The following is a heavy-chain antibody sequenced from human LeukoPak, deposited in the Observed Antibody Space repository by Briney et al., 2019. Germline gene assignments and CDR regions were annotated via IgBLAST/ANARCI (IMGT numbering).Heavy chain of an antibody. J-gene: IGHJ2*01. CDR2: MNPNSGNT. V-gene: IGHV1-8*01. CDR3: ARDSTYYYDSSGYPDWYFDL. CDR1: GYTFTSYD. D-gene: IGHD3-22*01. Sequence: ASVKVSCKASGYTFTSYDINWVRQATGQGLEWMGWMNPNSGNTGYAQKFQGRVTMTRNTSISTAYMELSSLRSEDTAVYYCARDSTYYYDSSGYPDWYFDLWGRGTLVTVSS.